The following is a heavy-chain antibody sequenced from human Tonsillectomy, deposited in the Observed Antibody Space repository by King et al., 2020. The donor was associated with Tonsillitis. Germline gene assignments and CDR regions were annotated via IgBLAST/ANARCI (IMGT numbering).Heavy chain of an antibody. D-gene: IGHD1-26*01. CDR3: ARLGGTYHYYYYMDV. V-gene: IGHV1-69*01. CDR2: IIPLFGTA. CDR1: GGTLGSYG. J-gene: IGHJ6*03. Sequence: VQLVESGAEVKKPGSSVRLSCKASGGTLGSYGINWVRQAPGQGLEWMGGIIPLFGTANYAQRFQGRVTVTADESTSTAYMELSSLRSEDTALYYCARLGGTYHYYYYMDVWGKGTTVTVSS.